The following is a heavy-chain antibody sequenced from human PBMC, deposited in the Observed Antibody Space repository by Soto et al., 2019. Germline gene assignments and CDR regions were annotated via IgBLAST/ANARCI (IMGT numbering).Heavy chain of an antibody. V-gene: IGHV4-61*01. CDR2: IYYSGST. D-gene: IGHD3-10*01. Sequence: SETLSLTCTVSGGSVSSGSYYWSWIRQPPGKGLEWIGYIYYSGSTNYNPSLKSRVTISVDTSKNQFSLKLSSVTAADAAVYYCARDRLLRFGESPVGYYYGMDVWGQGTTVTVSS. CDR1: GGSVSSGSYY. CDR3: ARDRLLRFGESPVGYYYGMDV. J-gene: IGHJ6*02.